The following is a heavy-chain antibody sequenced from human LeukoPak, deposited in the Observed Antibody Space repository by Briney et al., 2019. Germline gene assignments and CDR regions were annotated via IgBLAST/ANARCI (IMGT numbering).Heavy chain of an antibody. J-gene: IGHJ4*02. CDR3: ARGQGTIFGVVILDY. V-gene: IGHV1-8*01. Sequence: AASVKVPCKASGYTFTSYDINWVRQATGQGLEWMGWMNPNSGNTGYAQKFQGRVTMTRNTSTSTAYMELSSLRSEDTAVYYCARGQGTIFGVVILDYWGQGTLVTVSS. CDR2: MNPNSGNT. D-gene: IGHD3-3*01. CDR1: GYTFTSYD.